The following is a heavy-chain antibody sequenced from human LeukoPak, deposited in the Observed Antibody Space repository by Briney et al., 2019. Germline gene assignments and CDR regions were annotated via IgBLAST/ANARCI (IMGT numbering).Heavy chain of an antibody. CDR2: IYSGGST. Sequence: PGGSLRLSCAASGFTFSSYAMSWVRQAPGKGLEWVSVIYSGGSTYYAGSVKGRFTISRDNSKNTLYLQMNSLRAEDTAVYYCATGDYVDYWGQGTLVTVSS. D-gene: IGHD4-17*01. V-gene: IGHV3-53*01. J-gene: IGHJ4*02. CDR1: GFTFSSYA. CDR3: ATGDYVDY.